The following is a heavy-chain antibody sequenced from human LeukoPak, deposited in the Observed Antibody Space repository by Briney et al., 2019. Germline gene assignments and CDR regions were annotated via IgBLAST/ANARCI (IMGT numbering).Heavy chain of an antibody. Sequence: GGSLRLSCAASGFTFSSYWMSWVRQAPGKGLEWVANIKQDGSEKYYVDSVKGRFTISRDNAKNSLYLQMNSLRAEDTAVYYFAREVVVVAATVLFDYRGQGTLVTVSS. D-gene: IGHD2-15*01. J-gene: IGHJ4*02. CDR2: IKQDGSEK. V-gene: IGHV3-7*01. CDR3: AREVVVVAATVLFDY. CDR1: GFTFSSYW.